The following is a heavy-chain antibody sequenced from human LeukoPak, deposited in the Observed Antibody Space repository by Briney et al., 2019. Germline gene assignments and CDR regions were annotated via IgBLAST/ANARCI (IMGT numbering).Heavy chain of an antibody. CDR3: ARVVLDTAMLPYYFDY. D-gene: IGHD5-18*01. J-gene: IGHJ4*02. CDR2: IKQDGSEK. V-gene: IGHV3-7*01. CDR1: GSTFSSYG. Sequence: PGGSLRLSCAASGSTFSSYGMHWVRQAPGKGLEWVANIKQDGSEKYYVDSVKGRFTISRDNAKNSLYLQMNSLRAEDTAVYYCARVVLDTAMLPYYFDYWGQGTLVTVSS.